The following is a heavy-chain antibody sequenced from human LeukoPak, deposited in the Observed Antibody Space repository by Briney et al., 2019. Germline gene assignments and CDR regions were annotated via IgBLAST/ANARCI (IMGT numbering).Heavy chain of an antibody. V-gene: IGHV1-2*02. J-gene: IGHJ5*02. Sequence: ASVKVSCKASGYTFTGYYMHWVRQAPGQVLEWMGWINPNSGGTNYAQKFQGRVTMTRDTSISTAYMELSRLRSDDTAVYYCARDGALYYDILTGLNWFDPWGQGTLVTVSS. D-gene: IGHD3-9*01. CDR3: ARDGALYYDILTGLNWFDP. CDR2: INPNSGGT. CDR1: GYTFTGYY.